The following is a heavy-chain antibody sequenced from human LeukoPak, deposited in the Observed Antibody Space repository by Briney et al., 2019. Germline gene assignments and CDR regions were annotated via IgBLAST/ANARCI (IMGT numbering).Heavy chain of an antibody. J-gene: IGHJ4*02. CDR1: GFTFSSYA. CDR2: ISGSGGST. V-gene: IGHV3-23*01. Sequence: PGGSLRLSCAASGFTFSSYAMSWVRQAPRKGLEWVSAISGSGGSTYYADSVKGRFTISRDNSKNTLYLQMNSLRAEDTAVYYCAKVSRGVTGTTGVLDYWGQGTLVTVSS. D-gene: IGHD1-7*01. CDR3: AKVSRGVTGTTGVLDY.